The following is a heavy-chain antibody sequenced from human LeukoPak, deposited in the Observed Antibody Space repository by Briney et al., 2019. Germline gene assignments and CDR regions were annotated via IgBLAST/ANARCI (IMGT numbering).Heavy chain of an antibody. CDR2: IYGGGNI. CDR1: GSTVSSNY. J-gene: IGHJ4*02. V-gene: IGHV3-53*01. D-gene: IGHD5-24*01. Sequence: AGGSLRLSCAASGSTVSSNYMNWVRQAPGKGLEWVSVIYGGGNIYYADSVKGRFTISRDNSKSTLYLQMNSLRAEDTAVYYCARGAGYNYPYYFDYWGQGTLVTVSS. CDR3: ARGAGYNYPYYFDY.